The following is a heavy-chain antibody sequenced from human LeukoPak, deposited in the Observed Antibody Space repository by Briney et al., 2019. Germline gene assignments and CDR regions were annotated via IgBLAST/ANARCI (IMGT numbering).Heavy chain of an antibody. D-gene: IGHD3-16*01. CDR2: IRYDGSNK. Sequence: GGSLRLSCAASGFSFSDYAIYWVRQTPGKGLEWVAFIRYDGSNKIYADSVKGRFTISRDNAKNSLYLQMNSLRAEDTAVYYCARVGAYRSVGFDYWGQGTLVTVSS. CDR3: ARVGAYRSVGFDY. J-gene: IGHJ4*02. V-gene: IGHV3-30*02. CDR1: GFSFSDYA.